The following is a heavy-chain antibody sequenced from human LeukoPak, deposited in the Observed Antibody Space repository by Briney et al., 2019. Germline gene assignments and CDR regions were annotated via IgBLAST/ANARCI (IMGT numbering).Heavy chain of an antibody. V-gene: IGHV3-23*01. CDR3: AKDLFRGYYDSSGYAFDI. J-gene: IGHJ3*02. D-gene: IGHD3-22*01. CDR2: ISGRGGST. Sequence: GGSLRLSCAASGFTFSTYGMNWVRQAPGKGLEWVSGISGRGGSTYYADSVKGRFTISRDNSKNTLYLQMNSLRAEDTAVYYCAKDLFRGYYDSSGYAFDIWGQGTMVTVSS. CDR1: GFTFSTYG.